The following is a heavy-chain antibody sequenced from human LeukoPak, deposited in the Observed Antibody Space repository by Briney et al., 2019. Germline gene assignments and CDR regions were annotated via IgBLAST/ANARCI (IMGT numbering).Heavy chain of an antibody. CDR1: GGSISSYY. CDR2: IYYSGST. V-gene: IGHV4-59*01. Sequence: SETLSLTCTVSGGSISSYYWSWIRQPPGKGLEWIGYIYYSGSTNYNPSLKSRVTISVDTSKKQFSLILSSVTHADTAVYYCARTNGYYYYYGMDVWGQGTTVTVSS. CDR3: ARTNGYYYYYGMDV. J-gene: IGHJ6*02. D-gene: IGHD2-8*01.